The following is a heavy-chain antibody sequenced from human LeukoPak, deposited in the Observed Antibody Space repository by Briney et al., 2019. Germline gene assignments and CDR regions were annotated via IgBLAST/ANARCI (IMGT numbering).Heavy chain of an antibody. Sequence: ASVKVSCKASAYTFTNFGITWVRQAPGQGLEWMGWISAYNGNTDYAQNLQGRVTMTTDTSTTKAFMVLRSLRSDEPAVYYCARHGNYYGSGHYCDYCGQGTLVTVSS. V-gene: IGHV1-18*01. CDR2: ISAYNGNT. CDR1: AYTFTNFG. J-gene: IGHJ4*02. CDR3: ARHGNYYGSGHYCDY. D-gene: IGHD3-10*01.